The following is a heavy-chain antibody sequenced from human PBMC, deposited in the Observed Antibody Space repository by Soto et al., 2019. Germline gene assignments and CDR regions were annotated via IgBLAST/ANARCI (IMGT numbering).Heavy chain of an antibody. D-gene: IGHD3-10*01. V-gene: IGHV3-30*18. CDR3: AKDSGRGSDDYYFDY. CDR1: GFTFSSYA. J-gene: IGHJ4*02. CDR2: ISSDGKDK. Sequence: QVQLVESGGGVVQPGRSLRLSCAASGFTFSSYAIHWVRQAPGKGLEWVAVISSDGKDKYSADSMKGRFAISRDNSKNTLYLQMNRLRAEDTAVYYCAKDSGRGSDDYYFDYWGQGTLVTVSS.